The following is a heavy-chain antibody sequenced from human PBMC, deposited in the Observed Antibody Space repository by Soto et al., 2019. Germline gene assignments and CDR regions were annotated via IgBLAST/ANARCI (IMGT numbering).Heavy chain of an antibody. CDR1: GFSVSSNY. CDR3: ARHPHPRGTVGATSTLDP. D-gene: IGHD1-26*01. V-gene: IGHV3-53*01. Sequence: GGSLRLSCAISGFSVSSNYLSWVRQAPGKGLEWVSVHYSGGSTYYADSVQGRFTISRDKSNNTLYLQMRRVRAEDTAVYFCARHPHPRGTVGATSTLDPWGQGTQVTVSS. J-gene: IGHJ5*02. CDR2: HYSGGST.